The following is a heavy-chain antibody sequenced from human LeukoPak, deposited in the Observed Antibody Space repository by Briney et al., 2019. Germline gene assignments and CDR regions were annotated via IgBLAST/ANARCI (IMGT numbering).Heavy chain of an antibody. V-gene: IGHV5-51*01. CDR1: GYSFTSYW. Sequence: GESLKISCKGSGYSFTSYWIGWVRQMPGKGLEWMGIIYPGDSDTRYGPSFQGQVTISADKSISTAYLQWSSLKASDTAMYYCARGAVNFWSGYQYYYMDVWGKGTTVTVSS. CDR3: ARGAVNFWSGYQYYYMDV. CDR2: IYPGDSDT. J-gene: IGHJ6*03. D-gene: IGHD3-3*01.